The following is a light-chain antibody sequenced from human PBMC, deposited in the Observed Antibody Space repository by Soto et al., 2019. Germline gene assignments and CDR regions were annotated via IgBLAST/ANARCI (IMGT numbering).Light chain of an antibody. J-gene: IGKJ3*01. CDR3: LQHNSYPFT. CDR2: AAS. CDR1: QDIRSD. V-gene: IGKV1-17*01. Sequence: DIQMTQSPSSLSASVGDRVTITCRASQDIRSDLGWFQRKPGKAPKRLIYAASTLESGVPSRFSGSRSGTEFTLTISSLQPEDFATYYCLQHNSYPFTFGPGTKVDIK.